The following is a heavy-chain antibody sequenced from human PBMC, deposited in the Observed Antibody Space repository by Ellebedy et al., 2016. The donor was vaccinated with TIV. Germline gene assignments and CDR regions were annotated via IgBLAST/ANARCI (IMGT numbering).Heavy chain of an antibody. CDR3: ARGSGTNWFDP. J-gene: IGHJ5*02. D-gene: IGHD6-19*01. CDR1: GYTFNRYG. V-gene: IGHV1-18*01. Sequence: AASVKVSCKASGYTFNRYGINWVRQAPGQGLEWMGWISCYSGKTEYAQKFQGRVTMTTETSTTTGYMELRSLTSDDTAIYYCARGSGTNWFDPWGQGTLVAVSS. CDR2: ISCYSGKT.